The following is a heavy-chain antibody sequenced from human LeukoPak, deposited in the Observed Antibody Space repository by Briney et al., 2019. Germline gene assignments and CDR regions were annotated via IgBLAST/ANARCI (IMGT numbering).Heavy chain of an antibody. V-gene: IGHV4-30-2*01. CDR1: GGSISSGGYS. J-gene: IGHJ5*02. Sequence: SQTLSLPCAVSGGSISSGGYSWSWIRQPPGKGLEWIGYIYHSGSTYYNPSLKSRVTISVDRSKNQFSLKLSSVTAADTAVYYCARGGYCSSTSCYRWFDPWGQGTLVTVSS. CDR3: ARGGYCSSTSCYRWFDP. CDR2: IYHSGST. D-gene: IGHD2-2*01.